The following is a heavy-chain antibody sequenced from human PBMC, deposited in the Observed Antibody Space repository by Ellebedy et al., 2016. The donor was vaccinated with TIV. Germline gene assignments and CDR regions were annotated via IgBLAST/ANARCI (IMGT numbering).Heavy chain of an antibody. Sequence: ASVKVSXXASGYTFTSYDINWVRQATGQGLEWMGWMNPNSGNTGYAQKFQGRVTMTRNTSISTAYMELSSLRSEDTAVYYCARDYDSSGYYYVLNYWGQGTLVTVSS. D-gene: IGHD3-22*01. V-gene: IGHV1-8*01. CDR2: MNPNSGNT. CDR1: GYTFTSYD. CDR3: ARDYDSSGYYYVLNY. J-gene: IGHJ4*02.